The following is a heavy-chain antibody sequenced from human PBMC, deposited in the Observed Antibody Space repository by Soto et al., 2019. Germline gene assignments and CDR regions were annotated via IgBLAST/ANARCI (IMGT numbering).Heavy chain of an antibody. CDR3: AKDSGSYYMEYCFDY. V-gene: IGHV3-30*18. CDR1: GFTFSSYG. Sequence: GGSLRLSCAASGFTFSSYGMHWVRQAPGKGLEWVAIISYDGNNKKYADSVKGRFTISRDSSKSTLYLQMNSLRAEDTAVYYCAKDSGSYYMEYCFDYWGQGTLVTVSS. J-gene: IGHJ4*02. CDR2: ISYDGNNK. D-gene: IGHD1-26*01.